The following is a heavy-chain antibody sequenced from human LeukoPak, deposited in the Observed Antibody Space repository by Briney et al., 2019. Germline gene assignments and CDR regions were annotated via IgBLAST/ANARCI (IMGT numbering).Heavy chain of an antibody. J-gene: IGHJ4*02. CDR1: GFTFSTYW. CDR3: TRNNWGIDY. V-gene: IGHV3-74*01. CDR2: ITDDGSNT. D-gene: IGHD7-27*01. Sequence: QSGGSLRLSCAASGFTFSTYWMSWVRQAPGQGLVWVSRITDDGSNTGYADSVKGRFTISRDNAGNTLYLQMTNLRVEDTAVYYCTRNNWGIDYWGQGALVSVSS.